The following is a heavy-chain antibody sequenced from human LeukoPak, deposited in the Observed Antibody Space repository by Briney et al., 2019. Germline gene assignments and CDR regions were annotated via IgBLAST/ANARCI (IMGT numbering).Heavy chain of an antibody. Sequence: SETLSLTCSVSDGSISSYYWSWIRQPPGKGLEWIGYIYYSGSTNYNPSLKSRLTISVDTSKNQFSLKLSSVTAADTAVYYCARGGRYCSGGSCYSYYFDYWGQGTLVTVSS. CDR3: ARGGRYCSGGSCYSYYFDY. CDR2: IYYSGST. J-gene: IGHJ4*02. D-gene: IGHD2-15*01. CDR1: DGSISSYY. V-gene: IGHV4-59*12.